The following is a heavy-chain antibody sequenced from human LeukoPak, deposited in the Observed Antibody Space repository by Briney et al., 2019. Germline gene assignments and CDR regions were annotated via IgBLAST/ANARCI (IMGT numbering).Heavy chain of an antibody. Sequence: GSLRLFCAVSGFTFANPWMTWVRQAPGKGLGWVGRIKRKNDGGATDYATPVKGRFTISRDDSINTLYLQMNSLKTEDTAVYYCSSSGSRWDYFDYWGQGALVTVSS. J-gene: IGHJ4*02. CDR1: GFTFANPW. D-gene: IGHD6-13*01. CDR3: SSSGSRWDYFDY. CDR2: IKRKNDGGAT. V-gene: IGHV3-15*01.